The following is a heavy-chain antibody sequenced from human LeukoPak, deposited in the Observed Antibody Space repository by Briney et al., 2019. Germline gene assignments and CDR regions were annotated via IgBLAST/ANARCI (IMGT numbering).Heavy chain of an antibody. Sequence: SVTVSCKASGGTFSSYAISWVRQAPGQGLEWMGGIIPIFGTANYAQKFQGRVTITADESTSTAYMELSSLRSEDTAVYYCARSSGAGYYYYGMDVWGQGTTVTVSS. CDR1: GGTFSSYA. CDR3: ARSSGAGYYYYGMDV. V-gene: IGHV1-69*13. D-gene: IGHD1-26*01. J-gene: IGHJ6*02. CDR2: IIPIFGTA.